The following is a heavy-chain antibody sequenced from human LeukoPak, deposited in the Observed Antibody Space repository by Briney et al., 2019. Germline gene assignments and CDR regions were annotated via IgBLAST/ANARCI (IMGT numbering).Heavy chain of an antibody. D-gene: IGHD3-9*01. CDR1: GYTFISYG. Sequence: ASVKVSCKASGYTFISYGISWVRQAPGQGLEWMGWISTYNGNTNYAQKFQGRVTMTEDTSTDTAYMELRSLRSDDTAVYYCARDPDISTNWFDPWGQGTLVTVSS. J-gene: IGHJ5*02. V-gene: IGHV1-18*01. CDR3: ARDPDISTNWFDP. CDR2: ISTYNGNT.